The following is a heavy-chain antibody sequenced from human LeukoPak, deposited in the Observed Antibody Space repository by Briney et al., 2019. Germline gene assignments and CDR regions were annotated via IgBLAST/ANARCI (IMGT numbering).Heavy chain of an antibody. Sequence: GRSLRLSCAASGFTFDDYAMHWVRQAPGKGLEWVSGISWNSGSIGYADSVKGRFTISRDNAKNSLYLQMNSLRAEDMALYYCAKGVGATMNDAFDIWGQGTMVTVSS. D-gene: IGHD1-26*01. CDR1: GFTFDDYA. CDR3: AKGVGATMNDAFDI. V-gene: IGHV3-9*03. CDR2: ISWNSGSI. J-gene: IGHJ3*02.